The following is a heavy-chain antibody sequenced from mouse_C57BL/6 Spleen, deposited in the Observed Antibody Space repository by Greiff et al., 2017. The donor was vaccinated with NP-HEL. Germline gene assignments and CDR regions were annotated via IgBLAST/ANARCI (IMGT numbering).Heavy chain of an antibody. CDR3: ARCLYGNYEYYYAMDY. V-gene: IGHV1-55*01. D-gene: IGHD2-1*01. Sequence: QVHVKQPGAELVKPGASVKMSCKASGYTFTSYWITWVKQRPGQGLEWIGDIYPGSGSTNYNEKFKSKATLTVDTSSSTAYMQLSSLTSEDSAVYYCARCLYGNYEYYYAMDYWGQGTSVTVSS. J-gene: IGHJ4*01. CDR1: GYTFTSYW. CDR2: IYPGSGST.